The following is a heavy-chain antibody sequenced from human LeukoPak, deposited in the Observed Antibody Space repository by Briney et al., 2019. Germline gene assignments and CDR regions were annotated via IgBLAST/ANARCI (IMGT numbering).Heavy chain of an antibody. CDR3: ERVSAWSGFDY. J-gene: IGHJ4*02. CDR1: GFTFSRSW. CDR2: VNSDGSTT. D-gene: IGHD6-19*01. Sequence: GRSLILCCAASGFTFSRSWMHWVRQAPGKGLVWVSRVNSDGSTTRYADSVKGRFTISRDNAKNTLYLQMNSLRAEDTAVYYCERVSAWSGFDYWGQGTLVTASS. V-gene: IGHV3-74*01.